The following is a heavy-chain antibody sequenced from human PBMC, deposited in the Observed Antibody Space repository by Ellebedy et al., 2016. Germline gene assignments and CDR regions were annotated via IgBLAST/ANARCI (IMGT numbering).Heavy chain of an antibody. V-gene: IGHV3-23*01. CDR3: ARYSSGYYDVRHFDL. CDR1: IFKFDDYA. J-gene: IGHJ2*01. Sequence: GESLKISCAASIFKFDDYAMAWVRLPPGRGLEWVSSIGGSGDHTFYADSVKGRFTISRDNAKNTLYLQMNSLRAEDTAVYFCARYSSGYYDVRHFDLWGRGTLVTVSS. D-gene: IGHD3-22*01. CDR2: IGGSGDHT.